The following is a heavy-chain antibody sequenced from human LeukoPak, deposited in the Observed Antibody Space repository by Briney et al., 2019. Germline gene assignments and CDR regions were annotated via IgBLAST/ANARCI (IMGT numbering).Heavy chain of an antibody. CDR2: INHSGST. J-gene: IGHJ4*02. CDR1: GGSFSGYY. CDR3: ARSYSSGWPYYFDY. Sequence: SETLSLTCAVYGGSFSGYYWSWIRQPPGKGRKWIGEINHSGSTYYNPSLKSRVTISVDRSKNQFSLKLSSVTAADTAVYYCARSYSSGWPYYFDYWGQGTLVTVSS. D-gene: IGHD6-19*01. V-gene: IGHV4-34*01.